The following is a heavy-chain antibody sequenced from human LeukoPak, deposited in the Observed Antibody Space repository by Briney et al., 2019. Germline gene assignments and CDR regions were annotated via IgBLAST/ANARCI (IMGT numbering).Heavy chain of an antibody. Sequence: GGSLRLSCVGSGFTFSSYEMNWVRQAPGNGLEWVSYISSSGSTIYCADSVKGRFTISRDNAKNSLYLQMNSLRAEDTAVYYCAELGITMIGGVWGKGTTVTISS. CDR2: ISSSGSTI. V-gene: IGHV3-48*03. CDR3: AELGITMIGGV. D-gene: IGHD3-10*02. J-gene: IGHJ6*04. CDR1: GFTFSSYE.